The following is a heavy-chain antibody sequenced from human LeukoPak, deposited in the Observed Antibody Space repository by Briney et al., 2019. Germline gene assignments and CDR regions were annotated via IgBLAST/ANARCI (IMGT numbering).Heavy chain of an antibody. V-gene: IGHV4-34*01. Sequence: SETLSLTCAVYGGSFSGYYWSWIRQPPGKGLEWIGEINHSGSTNYNPSLKSRVTISVDTSKNQFSLKLSSATAADTAVYYCARGQRSDAGWGLYYYYYYIDVWGKGTTVTVSS. CDR3: ARGQRSDAGWGLYYYYYYIDV. J-gene: IGHJ6*03. D-gene: IGHD3-10*01. CDR2: INHSGST. CDR1: GGSFSGYY.